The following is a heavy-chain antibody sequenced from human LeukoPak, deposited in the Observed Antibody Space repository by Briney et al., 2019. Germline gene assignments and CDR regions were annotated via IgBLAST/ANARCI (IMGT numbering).Heavy chain of an antibody. Sequence: KGSGPTLVKPTQTVTLTCTFSGFSLSTSGVCVIWIRQPPGKALEWLARIDWDDDKYYSTSLKNRLTISKVTSKNQVVLTMTNMDPVDKATSNCARIWNSSPSGSIDYWGQGTLVTVSS. V-gene: IGHV2-70*11. CDR1: GFSLSTSGVC. CDR3: ARIWNSSPSGSIDY. J-gene: IGHJ4*02. CDR2: IDWDDDK. D-gene: IGHD6-6*01.